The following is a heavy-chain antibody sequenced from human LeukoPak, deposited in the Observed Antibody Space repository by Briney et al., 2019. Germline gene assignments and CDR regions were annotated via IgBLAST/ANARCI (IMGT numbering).Heavy chain of an antibody. Sequence: GGSLRLSCAASGFTFSRYWMSWVRQAPGKGLEWVSGISWNSGSIGYADSVKGRFTISRDNAKNSLYLQMNSLRAEDTALYYCAKALGYSYGFILDYWGQGTLVTVSS. D-gene: IGHD5-18*01. CDR2: ISWNSGSI. CDR1: GFTFSRYW. J-gene: IGHJ4*02. CDR3: AKALGYSYGFILDY. V-gene: IGHV3-9*01.